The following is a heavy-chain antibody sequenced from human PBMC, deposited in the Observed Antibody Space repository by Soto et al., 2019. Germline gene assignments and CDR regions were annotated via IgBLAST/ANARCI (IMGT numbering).Heavy chain of an antibody. CDR3: ARDRTDSGYYTNWLDP. Sequence: SVKVSCKASGGTFGSDAINWVRQAPGQGLEWVGRIIPIFGTTNYAQNLQGRVTISADKSTLTSYMELHSLTSDDTALYYCARDRTDSGYYTNWLDPWGQGTQVTVPS. D-gene: IGHD3-22*01. J-gene: IGHJ5*02. V-gene: IGHV1-69*06. CDR2: IIPIFGTT. CDR1: GGTFGSDA.